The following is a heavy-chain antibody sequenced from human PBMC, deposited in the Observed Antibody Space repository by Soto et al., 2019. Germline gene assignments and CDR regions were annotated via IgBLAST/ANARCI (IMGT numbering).Heavy chain of an antibody. CDR2: MKPNSGNT. CDR1: GYTFTSYD. Sequence: ASVKVSCKASGYTFTSYDINWVRQATGQGLEWMGWMKPNSGNTGYAQKFQGRVTMTRNTSISTAYMELSSLRSEDTAVYSCARGRIVVVPAAIPPPSGMDVWGQGTTVTVSS. CDR3: ARGRIVVVPAAIPPPSGMDV. V-gene: IGHV1-8*01. J-gene: IGHJ6*02. D-gene: IGHD2-2*02.